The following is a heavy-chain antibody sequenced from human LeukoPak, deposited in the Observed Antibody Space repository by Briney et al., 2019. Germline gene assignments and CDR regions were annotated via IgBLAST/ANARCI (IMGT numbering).Heavy chain of an antibody. CDR1: GGSFSGYY. V-gene: IGHV4-34*01. J-gene: IGHJ6*03. CDR3: ARDSYYDFWSGYSPTRRNSYYMDV. CDR2: INHSGST. D-gene: IGHD3-3*01. Sequence: SETLSLTCAVYGGSFSGYYWSWIRQPPGKGLEWIGEINHSGSTNYNPSLKSRVTISVDTPKNQFSLKLSSVTAADTAVYYCARDSYYDFWSGYSPTRRNSYYMDVWGKGTTVTVSS.